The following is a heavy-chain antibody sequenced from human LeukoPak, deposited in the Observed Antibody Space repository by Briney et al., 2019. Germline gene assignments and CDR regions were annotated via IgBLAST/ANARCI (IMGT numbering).Heavy chain of an antibody. CDR2: IYHSGST. CDR3: ARSGSSGSYPY. CDR1: GGSFSGYY. J-gene: IGHJ4*02. Sequence: PSETLSLTCAVYGGSFSGYYWSWIRQPPGKGLEWIGRIYHSGSTYYNPSLKSRVTISEDTSKNQFSLKLRSVTAADTAVYYCARSGSSGSYPYWGQGTLVTVSS. D-gene: IGHD1-26*01. V-gene: IGHV4-34*01.